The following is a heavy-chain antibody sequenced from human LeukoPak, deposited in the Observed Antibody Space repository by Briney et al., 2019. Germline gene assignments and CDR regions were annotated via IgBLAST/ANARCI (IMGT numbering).Heavy chain of an antibody. Sequence: SETLSLTCTVSGGSISSAAYYWNWIRQHPGKALEWIGYIYHSGITNYNPSLNSRVTISVVTSKNQFSLKLSSVTAAGTAVYYCARDRGYSYGVDSWGQGTLVTVSS. D-gene: IGHD5-18*01. V-gene: IGHV4-31*03. CDR2: IYHSGIT. J-gene: IGHJ4*02. CDR1: GGSISSAAYY. CDR3: ARDRGYSYGVDS.